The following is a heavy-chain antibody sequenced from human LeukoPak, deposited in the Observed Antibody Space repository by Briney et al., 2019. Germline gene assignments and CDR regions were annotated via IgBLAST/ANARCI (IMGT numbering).Heavy chain of an antibody. CDR1: GYRFTNYA. V-gene: IGHV7-4-1*02. Sequence: ASVRVSCKASGYRFTNYAMNWVRQAPGQGLEWMGWINTNSGNPTYAQGFTGRFVFSLDTSVSTAYLQISSLKAEDTAVYYCARETHYGSGSSGWFDPWGQGTLVTVSS. CDR3: ARETHYGSGSSGWFDP. J-gene: IGHJ5*02. CDR2: INTNSGNP. D-gene: IGHD3-10*01.